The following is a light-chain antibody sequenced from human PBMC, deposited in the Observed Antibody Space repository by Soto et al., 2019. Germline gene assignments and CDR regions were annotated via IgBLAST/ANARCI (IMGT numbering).Light chain of an antibody. Sequence: EILMTQSPATLSVSPGERTTLACRASQSVGSNLAWYQQKPGQAPRLLIYAASTRASGVPARFSGSGSGTEFNLTISSLQSEDFGVYYCQQYNNWPRATFGGGTKVDIK. V-gene: IGKV3-15*01. CDR2: AAS. CDR1: QSVGSN. CDR3: QQYNNWPRAT. J-gene: IGKJ4*01.